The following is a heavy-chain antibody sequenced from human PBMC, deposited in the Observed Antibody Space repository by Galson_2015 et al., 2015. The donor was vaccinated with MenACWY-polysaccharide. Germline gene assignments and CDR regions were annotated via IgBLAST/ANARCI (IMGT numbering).Heavy chain of an antibody. CDR1: GYTFAGYY. V-gene: IGHV1-2*06. CDR2: INPNSGGT. CDR3: AGDATPLSSSSDSYYGMDV. Sequence: SVKVSCKASGYTFAGYYIHWVRQAPGQGLEWVGRINPNSGGTNYAPKFQGGVTMTRDTSISTAYMELSRLTSDGTAVYYCAGDATPLSSSSDSYYGMDVWGQGTTVTVPS. J-gene: IGHJ6*02. D-gene: IGHD6-6*01.